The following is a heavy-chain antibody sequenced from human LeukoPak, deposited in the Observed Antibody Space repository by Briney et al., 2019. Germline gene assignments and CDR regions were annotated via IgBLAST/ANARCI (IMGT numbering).Heavy chain of an antibody. CDR3: AKDLELRYFDWLLSEAFDY. V-gene: IGHV3-48*01. CDR2: ISSSSSTI. CDR1: GFTFSSYS. Sequence: GGSLRLSCAASGFTFSSYSMNWVRQAPGKGLEWVSYISSSSSTIYYADSVKGRFTISRDNSKNTLYLQMNSLRAEDTAVYYCAKDLELRYFDWLLSEAFDYWGQGTLVTVSS. J-gene: IGHJ4*02. D-gene: IGHD3-9*01.